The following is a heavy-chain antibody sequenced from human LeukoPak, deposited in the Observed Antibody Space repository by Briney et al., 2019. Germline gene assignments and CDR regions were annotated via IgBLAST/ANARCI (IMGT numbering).Heavy chain of an antibody. CDR3: ARDALAFDI. V-gene: IGHV3-7*04. CDR1: GFTFNTYW. CDR2: INQDGSEK. J-gene: IGHJ3*02. D-gene: IGHD6-19*01. Sequence: GGSLRLSCAASGFTFNTYWMTWVRQAPGKGLEWVAKINQDGSEKYYVDSVKGRFTISRDNAKNSLYLQMNSLRVEDTAVYYCARDALAFDIWGQGTTVTVSS.